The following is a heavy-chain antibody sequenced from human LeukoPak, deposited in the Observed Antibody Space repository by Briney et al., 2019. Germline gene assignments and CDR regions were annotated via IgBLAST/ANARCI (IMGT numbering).Heavy chain of an antibody. Sequence: GASVKVSCKASGYMFSSSGISWVRQAPGQGLEWMGWISGYTGNTNYAQKVQDRVTLTTDTSTTTAYMELRSLRSDDTAVYYCARDPLSSGWHDYYYDGMDVWGQGTTVTVSS. CDR3: ARDPLSSGWHDYYYDGMDV. CDR2: ISGYTGNT. CDR1: GYMFSSSG. V-gene: IGHV1-18*01. J-gene: IGHJ6*02. D-gene: IGHD6-19*01.